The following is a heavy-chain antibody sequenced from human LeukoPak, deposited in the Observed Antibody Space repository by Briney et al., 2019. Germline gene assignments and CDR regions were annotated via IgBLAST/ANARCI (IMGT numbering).Heavy chain of an antibody. CDR2: ISWNSGSI. CDR3: AKDGLIAAAGWFDP. J-gene: IGHJ5*02. Sequence: GGSLRLSCAASGFTFDYYAMHWVRQAPGKGLEWVSGISWNSGSIGYADSVKGRFTISRDNAKNSLYLQMNSLRAEDTAVYYCAKDGLIAAAGWFDPWGQGTLVTVSS. D-gene: IGHD6-13*01. CDR1: GFTFDYYA. V-gene: IGHV3-9*01.